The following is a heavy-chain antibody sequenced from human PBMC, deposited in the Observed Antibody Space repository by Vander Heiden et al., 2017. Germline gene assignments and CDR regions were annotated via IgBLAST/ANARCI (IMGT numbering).Heavy chain of an antibody. Sequence: EVQLVESGGGLVQPGRSLRLSCAASGFTFDDFAMHWVRQVPGKGLEWVSGITWNSGKKDYADSVKGRFTISRDNAKNSLYLQINSLSPEDTALYYCAKVDPSMVAAFDIWGQGTMVTVSS. CDR3: AKVDPSMVAAFDI. D-gene: IGHD5-18*01. CDR1: GFTFDDFA. J-gene: IGHJ3*02. CDR2: ITWNSGKK. V-gene: IGHV3-9*01.